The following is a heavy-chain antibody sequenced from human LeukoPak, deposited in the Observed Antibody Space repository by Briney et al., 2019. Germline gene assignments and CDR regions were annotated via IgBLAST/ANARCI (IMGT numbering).Heavy chain of an antibody. D-gene: IGHD3-9*01. J-gene: IGHJ3*02. CDR3: ARDRSQGYFDWLLSNTNAFDI. CDR1: GYTFTSYG. V-gene: IGHV1-18*03. CDR2: ISAYNGNT. Sequence: GASVKVSCKASGYTFTSYGISWVRQAPGQGLEWMGWISAYNGNTNYAQKLQGRVTMTTDTYTNTAYMELRSLRSDDMAVYYCARDRSQGYFDWLLSNTNAFDIWGQGTMVTVSS.